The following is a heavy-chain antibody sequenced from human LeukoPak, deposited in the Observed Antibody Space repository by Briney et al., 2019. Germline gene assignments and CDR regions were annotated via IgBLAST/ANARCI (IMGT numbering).Heavy chain of an antibody. D-gene: IGHD3-3*01. Sequence: ASVKVSCKASGYTFTSYGISWVRQAPGQGLEWMGWISAYNGNTNYAQKLQGRVTMTTDTSTSTAYMELRSLRSDDTAVYYCARDRVYDFWSARTYDYWGQGTLVTVSS. CDR1: GYTFTSYG. V-gene: IGHV1-18*01. J-gene: IGHJ4*02. CDR2: ISAYNGNT. CDR3: ARDRVYDFWSARTYDY.